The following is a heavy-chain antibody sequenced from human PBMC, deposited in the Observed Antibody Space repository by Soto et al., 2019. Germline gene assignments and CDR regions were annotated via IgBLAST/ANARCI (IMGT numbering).Heavy chain of an antibody. CDR1: GFTFGDYA. CDR2: ISLNSGII. D-gene: IGHD6-19*01. Sequence: GGSRRLSCAASGFTFGDYAMQWVRQAPGKGLEWVSAISLNSGIIDYADSVKGRFTISRDNAKNYLYLQMNSLRAEDTALYYCAKSHTTRGWYVPIDYWGQGTRVTLST. V-gene: IGHV3-9*01. J-gene: IGHJ4*02. CDR3: AKSHTTRGWYVPIDY.